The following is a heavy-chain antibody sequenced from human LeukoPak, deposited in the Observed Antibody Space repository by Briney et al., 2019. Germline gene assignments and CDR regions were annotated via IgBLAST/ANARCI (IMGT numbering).Heavy chain of an antibody. J-gene: IGHJ4*02. V-gene: IGHV3-7*01. CDR1: GFTFNTYW. CDR3: ARDPNY. CDR2: IKQDGSEK. Sequence: GGSLRLSCSASGFTFNTYWMSWVRQAPGKGLEWVANIKQDGSEKYYVDSVKGRFSISRDNAKNSLYLQMNSLRAEDKAVYYCARDPNYWGQGTLVTVSS.